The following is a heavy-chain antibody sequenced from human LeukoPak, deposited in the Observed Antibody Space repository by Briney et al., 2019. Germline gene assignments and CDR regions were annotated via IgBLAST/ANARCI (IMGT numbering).Heavy chain of an antibody. CDR3: AGGGLKRWLQPYFFDY. Sequence: ASVKVSCKASGYTFTSYDINWVRQATGQGLEWMGWMNPNSGNTGYAQKFQGRVTITADEPTRTAYMELSSLRSEDTAVYYCAGGGLKRWLQPYFFDYGGQGTLVTVSS. CDR1: GYTFTSYD. J-gene: IGHJ4*02. V-gene: IGHV1-8*01. CDR2: MNPNSGNT. D-gene: IGHD5-24*01.